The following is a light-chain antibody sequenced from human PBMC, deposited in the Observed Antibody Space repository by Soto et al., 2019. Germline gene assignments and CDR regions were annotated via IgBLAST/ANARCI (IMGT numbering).Light chain of an antibody. CDR3: MQGAHWPPFT. Sequence: DVVLTQSPLSLPVTLGQPASISCRSIQSLVSSDGDPYLNWFLQRPGQSPRRLIYDVSKRDSGVPDRFSGSGSGTNFTLKISRVEAEDVGVYYCMQGAHWPPFTFGPGTRVDFK. V-gene: IGKV2-30*01. J-gene: IGKJ3*01. CDR1: QSLVSSDGDPY. CDR2: DVS.